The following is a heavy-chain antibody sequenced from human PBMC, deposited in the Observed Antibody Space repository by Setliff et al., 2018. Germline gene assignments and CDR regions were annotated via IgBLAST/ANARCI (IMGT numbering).Heavy chain of an antibody. CDR3: AREGPESDSSGYMDV. J-gene: IGHJ6*03. Sequence: LSLTCDVYDGAFSTYYWTWIRQPPGKGLEWIGDMHQSGRINFNPSLKSRVTMSADPSKNQFSLKVTSVTAADTAVYYCAREGPESDSSGYMDVWGQGTKVTSP. CDR1: DGAFSTYY. D-gene: IGHD3-22*01. CDR2: MHQSGRI. V-gene: IGHV4-34*01.